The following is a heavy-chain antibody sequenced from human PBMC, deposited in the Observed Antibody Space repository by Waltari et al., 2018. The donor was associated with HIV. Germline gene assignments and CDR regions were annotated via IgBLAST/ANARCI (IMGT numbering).Heavy chain of an antibody. CDR3: TRLVGGRGLIQWYYYSGMDV. D-gene: IGHD3-10*01. Sequence: EEKLVESEGALAQPGRTLRLSCAASGFKFGDLGMHWVRPVPGKGLEWFAGMSLGGVHMAYAECVRGRFIISIDNARKFVDLEMNSLRHEDTAVYYCTRLVGGRGLIQWYYYSGMDVWGQGTTVTVSS. J-gene: IGHJ6*02. V-gene: IGHV3-9*01. CDR2: MSLGGVHM. CDR1: GFKFGDLG.